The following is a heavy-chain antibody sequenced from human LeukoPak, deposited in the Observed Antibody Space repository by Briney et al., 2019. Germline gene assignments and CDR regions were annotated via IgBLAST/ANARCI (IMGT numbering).Heavy chain of an antibody. CDR1: GFTFSSYW. Sequence: GGSLRLSCAASGFTFSSYWMHWVRQAPGKGLVWVSRINSDGSSTSYADSVKGRFTISRDNAKNTVFLQMNSLRVEDTAVYYRGSVFDYWGQGALVTVSS. V-gene: IGHV3-74*01. J-gene: IGHJ4*02. CDR3: GSVFDY. CDR2: INSDGSST.